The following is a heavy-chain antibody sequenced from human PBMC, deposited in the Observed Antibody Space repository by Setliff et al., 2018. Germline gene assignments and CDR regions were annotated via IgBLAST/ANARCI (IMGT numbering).Heavy chain of an antibody. J-gene: IGHJ4*02. Sequence: GSLRLSCAASGFTFSSYSMNWVRQAPGKGLEWVSYISSSSSTIYYADSVKGRFTISRDNAKNSLYLQMNSLRAEDTAVYYCATGKYYYDSSGKGETDEFDYWGQGTLVTVSS. V-gene: IGHV3-48*01. D-gene: IGHD3-22*01. CDR1: GFTFSSYS. CDR2: ISSSSSTI. CDR3: ATGKYYYDSSGKGETDEFDY.